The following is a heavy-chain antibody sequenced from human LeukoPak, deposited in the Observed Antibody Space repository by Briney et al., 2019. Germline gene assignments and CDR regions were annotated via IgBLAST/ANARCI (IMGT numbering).Heavy chain of an antibody. J-gene: IGHJ5*02. V-gene: IGHV4-59*12. CDR1: GGSISSYY. D-gene: IGHD3-3*01. CDR2: IYYSGST. Sequence: PSETLSLTCTVSGGSISSYYWSWIRQPPGKGLEWIGYIYYSGSTNYNPSLKSRVTISVDTSKNQFSLKLSSVTAADTAVYYCARVRAIFGVVMIPNWFDPWGQGTLVTVSS. CDR3: ARVRAIFGVVMIPNWFDP.